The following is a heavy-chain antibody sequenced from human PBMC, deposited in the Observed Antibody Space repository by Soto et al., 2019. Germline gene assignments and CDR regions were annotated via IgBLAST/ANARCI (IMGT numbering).Heavy chain of an antibody. Sequence: GGSLRLSCAASGFTFSSYWMSWVRQAPGKGLEWVANIKQDGSEKYYVDSVKGRFTISRDNAKNSLYLQMNSLRAEDTAVYYCARDEGYNWNYGSDYWGQGTLVTVSS. J-gene: IGHJ4*02. CDR2: IKQDGSEK. V-gene: IGHV3-7*01. CDR1: GFTFSSYW. D-gene: IGHD1-7*01. CDR3: ARDEGYNWNYGSDY.